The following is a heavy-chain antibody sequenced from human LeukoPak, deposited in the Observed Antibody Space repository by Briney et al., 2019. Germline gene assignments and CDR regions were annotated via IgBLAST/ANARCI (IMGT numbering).Heavy chain of an antibody. CDR1: GFTFSGYT. CDR2: ISFDGSNK. CDR3: ARDRSTTHFDY. J-gene: IGHJ4*02. V-gene: IGHV3-30-3*01. Sequence: GTSLRLSCAVSGFTFSGYTMHWVRQAPGKGLEWVAVISFDGSNKYYEDSVKGRFTISRDNSKNTLFLQMDSLRAEDTAVYYCARDRSTTHFDYWGQGTLVTVSS. D-gene: IGHD5/OR15-5a*01.